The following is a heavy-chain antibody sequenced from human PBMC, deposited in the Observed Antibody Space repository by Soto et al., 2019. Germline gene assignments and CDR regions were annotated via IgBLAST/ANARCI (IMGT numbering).Heavy chain of an antibody. CDR3: AKDRHYPRDYFHY. J-gene: IGHJ4*02. Sequence: GGSLRLSCAASGFTFSSSAISWVRQAPGKGLEWVSAVSANGQGIYYADSVRGRFTISRDNSKNTVFLHMDSLSAEDTAVYYCAKDRHYPRDYFHYWGQETLVTVSS. V-gene: IGHV3-23*01. CDR1: GFTFSSSA. D-gene: IGHD3-10*01. CDR2: VSANGQGI.